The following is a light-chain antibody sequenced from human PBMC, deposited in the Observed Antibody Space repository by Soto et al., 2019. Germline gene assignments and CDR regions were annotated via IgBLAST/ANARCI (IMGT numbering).Light chain of an antibody. J-gene: IGKJ4*01. CDR1: QSLLYSSKNKNY. CDR2: WAS. Sequence: DIVMTQSPDSLAVSLGERAVINCKTSQSLLYSSKNKNYLAWYQQKPGQPPKLLIYWASTRESGVPDRFSGSGSRTDFTLTISSLQAEDVAVYYCQQYYTTPLLTFGGGTKVEIK. CDR3: QQYYTTPLLT. V-gene: IGKV4-1*01.